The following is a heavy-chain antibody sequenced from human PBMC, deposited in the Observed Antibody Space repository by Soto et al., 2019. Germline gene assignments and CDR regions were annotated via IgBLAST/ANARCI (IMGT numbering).Heavy chain of an antibody. CDR2: ISASGGSI. Sequence: EVQLLESGGGLVQPGGSLRLSCAASGFTFRTFAMSWVRQAPGKGLEWVSAISASGGSIYYADSVKGRFTISRDKSKNTLYVQMNSLRAEDTAVYYCAKDPAYCSSTTCYTYWYFDLWGRGTLVTFSS. CDR1: GFTFRTFA. V-gene: IGHV3-23*01. J-gene: IGHJ2*01. D-gene: IGHD2-2*02. CDR3: AKDPAYCSSTTCYTYWYFDL.